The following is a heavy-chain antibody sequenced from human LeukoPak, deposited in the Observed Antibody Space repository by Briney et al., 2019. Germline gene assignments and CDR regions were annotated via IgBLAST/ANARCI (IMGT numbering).Heavy chain of an antibody. Sequence: PSETLSLTCAVYGGSFSGYYWTWIRQPPGKGLEWIGEINHSGGTNYNPSLKSRVTISVDTSKNQFSLKVSSVTAADTAVYYCARGGFNDGIDSWGQGTLVTVSS. J-gene: IGHJ4*02. D-gene: IGHD2-15*01. CDR3: ARGGFNDGIDS. V-gene: IGHV4-34*01. CDR2: INHSGGT. CDR1: GGSFSGYY.